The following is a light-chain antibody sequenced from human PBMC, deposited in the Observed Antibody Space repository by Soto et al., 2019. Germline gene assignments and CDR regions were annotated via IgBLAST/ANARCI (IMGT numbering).Light chain of an antibody. CDR3: QHYNSYGT. V-gene: IGKV1-5*02. Sequence: DIPMTQSQSSMSASLGDRVTIICRASQSIDRWLAWYQQRPGKAPKILIYHASSLETGVPSRFSGSGSGTEFTLTISSLQPDDFATYYCQHYNSYGTFGQGTEVDIK. CDR1: QSIDRW. J-gene: IGKJ1*01. CDR2: HAS.